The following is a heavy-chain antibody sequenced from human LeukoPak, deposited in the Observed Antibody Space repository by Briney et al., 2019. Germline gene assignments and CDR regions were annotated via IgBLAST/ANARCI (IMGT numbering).Heavy chain of an antibody. CDR3: ARDRVGATRKFDY. CDR1: GGSFSGYY. CDR2: INHSGST. V-gene: IGHV4-34*01. J-gene: IGHJ4*02. D-gene: IGHD1-26*01. Sequence: SETLSLTCAVYGGSFSGYYWSWIRQPPGKGLEWIGEINHSGSTNYNPSLKSRASISLNTTKYQFSMRLSFVAAAVTAGYYYARDRVGATRKFDYWGQGTLVTASS.